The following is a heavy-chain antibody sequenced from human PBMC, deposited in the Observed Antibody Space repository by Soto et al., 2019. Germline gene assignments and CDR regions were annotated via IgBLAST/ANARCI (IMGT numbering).Heavy chain of an antibody. V-gene: IGHV1-24*01. Sequence: ASVKVSCKVSGYTLTELSMHWVRQAPGGGLEWMGGFDPEDGETIYAQRFQGRVTMTEDTSADTAYMELSSLRSEDTAFYYCATGQMYYSDSSAPPSQFDYWGQGTLVTVSS. D-gene: IGHD3-22*01. J-gene: IGHJ4*02. CDR1: GYTLTELS. CDR3: ATGQMYYSDSSAPPSQFDY. CDR2: FDPEDGET.